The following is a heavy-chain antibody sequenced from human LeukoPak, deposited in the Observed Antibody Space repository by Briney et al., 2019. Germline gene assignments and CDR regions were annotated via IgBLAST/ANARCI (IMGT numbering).Heavy chain of an antibody. J-gene: IGHJ3*01. CDR1: GGSISSGRY. CDR3: AREELFYDFWSGSHGAFDV. Sequence: SKTLSLTCTVSGGSISSGRYWAWIRQPPGKGLEWIGSITHSGYTNYNPSLKSRVTISVDMSKNHFSLQLSSVTAPDTALYYCAREELFYDFWSGSHGAFDVWGQGTMVSVSS. CDR2: ITHSGYT. D-gene: IGHD3-3*01. V-gene: IGHV4-38-2*02.